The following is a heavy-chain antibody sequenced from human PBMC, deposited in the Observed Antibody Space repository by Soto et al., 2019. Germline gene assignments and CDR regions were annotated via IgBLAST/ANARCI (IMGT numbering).Heavy chain of an antibody. Sequence: EVQVLESGGDFIQPGGSLSLSCAVSGFTFSDYDMSWVRQAPGKGLEWVSAISASGGTTYYTDSVKGRFIISRDNSKNTLYLQMNRLRAEDTALYYCARDRRGVLDPWGQGTLVTVSP. V-gene: IGHV3-23*01. CDR1: GFTFSDYD. CDR2: ISASGGTT. CDR3: ARDRRGVLDP. D-gene: IGHD6-6*01. J-gene: IGHJ5*02.